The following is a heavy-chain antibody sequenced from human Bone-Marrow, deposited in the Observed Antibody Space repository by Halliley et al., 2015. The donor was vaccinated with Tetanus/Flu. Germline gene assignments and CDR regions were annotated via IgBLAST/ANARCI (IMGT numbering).Heavy chain of an antibody. CDR2: TYFRSKWFY. V-gene: IGHV6-1*01. Sequence: GLVKPSQTLSLTCAISGDSVSSSSVAWNWIRQSSSRGLEWLGRTYFRSKWFYDYADSVKRRISINTDISKNHFSLQLKSLIPEDTAVYYCARAWGTRGWFDPWGQGTQVTVSS. J-gene: IGHJ5*02. CDR1: GDSVSSSSVA. D-gene: IGHD7-27*01. CDR3: ARAWGTRGWFDP.